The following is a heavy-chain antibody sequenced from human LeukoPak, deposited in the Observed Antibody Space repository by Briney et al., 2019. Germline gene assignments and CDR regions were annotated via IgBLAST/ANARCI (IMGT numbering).Heavy chain of an antibody. Sequence: GGSLRLSCAASGFTLSSNYMSWVRQAPGKGLEWVSVIYSGGSTYYADSVKGRFTFSRDNSKNTLYLQMNSLRAEDTAVYYCARPGPDAFDIWGQGTMVTVSS. CDR3: ARPGPDAFDI. J-gene: IGHJ3*02. CDR2: IYSGGST. V-gene: IGHV3-66*04. CDR1: GFTLSSNY.